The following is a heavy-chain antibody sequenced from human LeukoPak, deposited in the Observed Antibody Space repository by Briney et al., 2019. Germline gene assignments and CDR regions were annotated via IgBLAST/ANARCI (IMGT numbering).Heavy chain of an antibody. Sequence: PSETLSLTCTVSGGSISSSSYYWGWIRQPPGKGLEWIGYIYYSGSTNYNPSLKSRVTISVDTSKNQLSLKLSSVTAADTAVYHCARNWLGGWYFDYWGQGSLVTVSS. CDR3: ARNWLGGWYFDY. CDR1: GGSISSSSYY. J-gene: IGHJ4*02. V-gene: IGHV4-61*05. CDR2: IYYSGST. D-gene: IGHD3-9*01.